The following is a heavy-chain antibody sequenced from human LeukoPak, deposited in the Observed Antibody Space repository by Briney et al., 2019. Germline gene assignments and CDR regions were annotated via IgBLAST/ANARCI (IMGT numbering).Heavy chain of an antibody. CDR1: GCTLGSLA. J-gene: IGHJ4*02. D-gene: IGHD4-17*01. V-gene: IGHV3-64D*09. Sequence: GRSLLLTCYVYGCTLGSLAMVWVRQSPGRELEYDSASSSNGDSTHYTDSLRGRFTISRDNSKNTVDLQMNTLRPEDTAVYYCVKSPRRSPTAIYGDYSTYDSWGQGTLVTVSS. CDR3: VKSPRRSPTAIYGDYSTYDS. CDR2: SSSNGDST.